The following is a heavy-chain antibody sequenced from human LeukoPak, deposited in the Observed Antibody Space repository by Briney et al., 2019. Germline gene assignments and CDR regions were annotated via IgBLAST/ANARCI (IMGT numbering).Heavy chain of an antibody. D-gene: IGHD3-10*01. J-gene: IGHJ6*02. Sequence: ASVKVSCKASGYTFTGYYMHWVRQAPGRGLEWMGWINPNSGGTNYAQKFQGWVTMTRDTSISTAYMELSRLRSDDTAVYYCARDRYYGSGSYYRHYYYGMDVWGQGTTVTVSS. CDR2: INPNSGGT. V-gene: IGHV1-2*04. CDR3: ARDRYYGSGSYYRHYYYGMDV. CDR1: GYTFTGYY.